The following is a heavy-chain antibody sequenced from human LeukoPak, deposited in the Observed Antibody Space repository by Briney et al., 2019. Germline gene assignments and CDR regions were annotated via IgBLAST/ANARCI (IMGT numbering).Heavy chain of an antibody. Sequence: GASVKVSCKASGYTFTSYDINWMRQATGQGLEWMGWMNPKSGNTGYAQKFQGRVTMTRNTSISTAYMELSSLRFEDTAVYYCARAVSGYSYGHDWFDPWGQGTLVTVSS. CDR3: ARAVSGYSYGHDWFDP. V-gene: IGHV1-8*01. CDR1: GYTFTSYD. D-gene: IGHD5-18*01. CDR2: MNPKSGNT. J-gene: IGHJ5*02.